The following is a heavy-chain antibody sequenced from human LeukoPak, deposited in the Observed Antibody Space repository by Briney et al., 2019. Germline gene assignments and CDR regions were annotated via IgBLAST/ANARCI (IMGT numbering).Heavy chain of an antibody. CDR1: GGTFSSYA. V-gene: IGHV1-69*13. CDR2: IIPIFGTA. D-gene: IGHD3-22*01. CDR3: ARDYYDSSGVLTDY. J-gene: IGHJ4*02. Sequence: GASVKVSCKASGGTFSSYAMSWVRQAPGQGLEWMGGIIPIFGTANYAQKFQGRVTITADESTSTAYMELSSLRSGDTAVYYCARDYYDSSGVLTDYWGQGTLVTVSS.